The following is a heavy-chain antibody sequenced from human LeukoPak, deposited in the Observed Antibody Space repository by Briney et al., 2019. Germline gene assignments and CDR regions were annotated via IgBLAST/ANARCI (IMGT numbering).Heavy chain of an antibody. CDR1: GYTFTSYD. J-gene: IGHJ4*02. D-gene: IGHD2-2*02. Sequence: ASVKVSCKASGYTFTSYDINWVRQATGQGLEWMGWMNPNSGNTGYAQKFQGRVTITRNTSISTAYMELSSLRSEDTAVYYCARAARYCSSTSCYTGDYWGQGTLVTVSS. CDR2: MNPNSGNT. CDR3: ARAARYCSSTSCYTGDY. V-gene: IGHV1-8*03.